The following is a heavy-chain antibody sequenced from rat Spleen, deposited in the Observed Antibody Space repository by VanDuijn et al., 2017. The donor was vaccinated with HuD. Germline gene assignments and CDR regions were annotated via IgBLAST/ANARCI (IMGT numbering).Heavy chain of an antibody. CDR2: ITSGGSNT. Sequence: EVQLVESGGGLVQPGRSLKLSCAASGFTFSSFAMAWVRQAPKKGLEWVATITSGGSNTYYPDSVKGRFTISRDNAKNTQYLQMDSLRSEDTATYYCARFTPLDYWGQGVMVTVSS. D-gene: IGHD3-5*01. CDR3: ARFTPLDY. CDR1: GFTFSSFA. V-gene: IGHV5S13*01. J-gene: IGHJ2*01.